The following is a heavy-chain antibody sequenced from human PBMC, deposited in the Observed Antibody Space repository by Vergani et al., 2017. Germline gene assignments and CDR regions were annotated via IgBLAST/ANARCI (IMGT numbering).Heavy chain of an antibody. CDR2: ISSGGGDI. Sequence: EVQLLESGGGLVQPGGSRRLFCAGAGFTFDTYTMAYVRQAPGKGLEWVATISSGGGDIFYADSVKGRFTISRDNSKNTLFLQMNSLKDEDTAVYYFPTAWCLYYFHGEYFQYWGRGTLVSVSS. CDR1: GFTFDTYT. D-gene: IGHD3-10*01. V-gene: IGHV3-23*01. J-gene: IGHJ1*01. CDR3: PTAWCLYYFHGEYFQY.